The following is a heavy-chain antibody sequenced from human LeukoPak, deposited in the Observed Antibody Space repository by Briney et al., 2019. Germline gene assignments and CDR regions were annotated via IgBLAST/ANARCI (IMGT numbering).Heavy chain of an antibody. CDR1: GFTFSSYS. CDR3: ARVGWELLFDAFDI. V-gene: IGHV3-21*01. D-gene: IGHD1-26*01. CDR2: ISSSSSYI. Sequence: GGSLRLSCAASGFTFSSYSMNWVRQAPGKGLDWVSSISSSSSYIYYADSVKGRFTISRDNAKNSPYLQMNSLRAEDTAVYYCARVGWELLFDAFDIWGQGTMVTVSS. J-gene: IGHJ3*02.